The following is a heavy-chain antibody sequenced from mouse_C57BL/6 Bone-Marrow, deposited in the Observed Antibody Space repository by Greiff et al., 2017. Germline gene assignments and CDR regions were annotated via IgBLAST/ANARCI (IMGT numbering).Heavy chain of an antibody. CDR1: GFTFSSYG. Sequence: EVMLVESGGDLVKPGGSLKLSCAASGFTFSSYGMSWVRQTPDKRLEWVATISSGGSYTYYPDSGKGRFTIARDNAKNTLYLQMSSLKSEDTAMYYCARHKSFYWYFDVWGTGTTVTVSS. CDR3: ARHKSFYWYFDV. CDR2: ISSGGSYT. V-gene: IGHV5-6*01. D-gene: IGHD1-3*01. J-gene: IGHJ1*03.